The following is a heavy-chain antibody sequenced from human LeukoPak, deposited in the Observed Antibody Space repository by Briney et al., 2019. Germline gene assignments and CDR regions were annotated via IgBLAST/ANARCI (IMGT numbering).Heavy chain of an antibody. CDR2: INSDGSNT. J-gene: IGHJ4*02. CDR3: ARDYSSSYDY. CDR1: GFTFSSYW. Sequence: GGSLRLSCVASGFTFSSYWMHWVRQAPGKGLVWVSRINSDGSNTTYADSVKGRFTISRANAKNTLYLQMDSLRAEDTAVYYCARDYSSSYDYWGQGTLVTVSS. D-gene: IGHD6-6*01. V-gene: IGHV3-74*01.